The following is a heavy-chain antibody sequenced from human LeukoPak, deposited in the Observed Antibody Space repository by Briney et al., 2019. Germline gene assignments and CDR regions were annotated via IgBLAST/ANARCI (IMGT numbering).Heavy chain of an antibody. CDR1: GGSISSYY. Sequence: PSETLSLTCTVSGGSISSYYWSWIRQPPGKGLEWIGYIYYSGSTNYNPSLKSRVTISVDTSKNQFSLKLSSVTAADTAVYYCARDPRESYGDYPGFDYWGQGTLVTVSS. D-gene: IGHD4-17*01. V-gene: IGHV4-59*01. J-gene: IGHJ4*02. CDR2: IYYSGST. CDR3: ARDPRESYGDYPGFDY.